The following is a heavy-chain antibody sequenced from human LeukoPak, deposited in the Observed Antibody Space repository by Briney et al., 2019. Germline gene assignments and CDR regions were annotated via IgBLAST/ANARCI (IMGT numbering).Heavy chain of an antibody. CDR3: ARDRGFGEFFDY. Sequence: PSETLSLTCTVSGGSISSSSYYWGWIRQPPGKGLEWIGYIYYSGSTNYNPSLKSRVTISVDTSKNQFSLKLSSVTAADTAVYYCARDRGFGEFFDYWGQGTLVTVSS. CDR1: GGSISSSSYY. V-gene: IGHV4-61*01. J-gene: IGHJ4*02. D-gene: IGHD3-10*01. CDR2: IYYSGST.